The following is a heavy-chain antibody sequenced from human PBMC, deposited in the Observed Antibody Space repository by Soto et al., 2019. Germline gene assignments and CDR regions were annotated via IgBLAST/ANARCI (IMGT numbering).Heavy chain of an antibody. Sequence: ASVKVSCKVSGYTLTELSMHWVRQAPGKGLEWMGGFNPEDGNTGYAQKFQGRVTMTRNTSISTAYMELSSLRSEDTAVYYCARGRVSYGSGSDPYYSGMDVWGQGTTVTVSS. CDR3: ARGRVSYGSGSDPYYSGMDV. CDR1: GYTLTELS. J-gene: IGHJ6*02. CDR2: FNPEDGNT. V-gene: IGHV1-24*01. D-gene: IGHD3-10*01.